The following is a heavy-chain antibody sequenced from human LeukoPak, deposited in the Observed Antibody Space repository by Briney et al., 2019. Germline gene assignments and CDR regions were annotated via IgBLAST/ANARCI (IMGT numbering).Heavy chain of an antibody. CDR2: IYYSGST. V-gene: IGHV4-61*01. Sequence: SETLSLTCTVSGGSISSSSYYWSWIRQPPGKGLEWIGYIYYSGSTNYNPSLKSRVTISVDTSKNQFSLKLSSVTAADTAVYYCARHAAMVRWHMDVWGKGTTVTVSS. J-gene: IGHJ6*03. CDR3: ARHAAMVRWHMDV. D-gene: IGHD5-18*01. CDR1: GGSISSSSYY.